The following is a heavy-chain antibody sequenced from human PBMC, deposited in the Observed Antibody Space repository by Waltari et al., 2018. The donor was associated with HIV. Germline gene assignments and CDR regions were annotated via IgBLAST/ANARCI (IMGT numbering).Heavy chain of an antibody. J-gene: IGHJ4*02. CDR2: SSYDAVKQ. Sequence: VPLVESGAGEVHPGESLRLTSIVSGFALRGFGMHWVRQAPVTRLEWLAVSSYDAVKQFYADSVKGRFTISGDNSRNLLFLQMTSLAPEDTAMYYCAGSPTPTKLPYWGQGTRVTVST. CDR1: GFALRGFG. V-gene: IGHV3-30*03. D-gene: IGHD2-8*01. CDR3: AGSPTPTKLPY.